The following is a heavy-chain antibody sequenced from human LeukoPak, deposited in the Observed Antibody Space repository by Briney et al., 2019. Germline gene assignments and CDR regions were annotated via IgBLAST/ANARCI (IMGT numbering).Heavy chain of an antibody. CDR3: ARDRDGYSPYFDY. CDR1: GGTFSSYA. Sequence: SVKVSCKASGGTFSSYAISWVRQAPGQGLEWMGGIIPIFGTANYAQKFQGRVTITTDESASTAYMELSSLRSEDTAVYYCARDRDGYSPYFDYWGQGTLVTVSS. J-gene: IGHJ4*02. CDR2: IIPIFGTA. V-gene: IGHV1-69*05. D-gene: IGHD5-24*01.